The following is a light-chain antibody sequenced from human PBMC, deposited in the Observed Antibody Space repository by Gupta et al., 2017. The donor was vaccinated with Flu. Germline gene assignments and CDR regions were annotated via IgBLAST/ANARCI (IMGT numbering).Light chain of an antibody. CDR3: LSADSSGTLEV. CDR2: KDS. V-gene: IGLV3-16*01. J-gene: IGLJ1*01. Sequence: SYELTQPPSVSVSLGQMARITCSGEALPKKYAYWYQQKPGQFPVLVIYKDSERPSGIPERFSGSSSGTIVTLTISGVQAEDEADYYCLSADSSGTLEVFGTGTKVTVL. CDR1: ALPKKY.